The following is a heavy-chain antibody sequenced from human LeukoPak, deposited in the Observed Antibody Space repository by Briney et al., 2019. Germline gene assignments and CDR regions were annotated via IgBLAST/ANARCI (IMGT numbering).Heavy chain of an antibody. CDR1: GFTFSNYW. J-gene: IGHJ4*02. CDR3: VRDGGVSGYDLLDY. D-gene: IGHD5-12*01. Sequence: GGSLRLSCAASGFTFSNYWMTWVRQAPGKGLEWVAVINQDATKEYYMDSVMARFTISRDNAKNSVSLQMNSLRAEDTAVYYCVRDGGVSGYDLLDYWGQGTLVTVSS. CDR2: INQDATKE. V-gene: IGHV3-7*01.